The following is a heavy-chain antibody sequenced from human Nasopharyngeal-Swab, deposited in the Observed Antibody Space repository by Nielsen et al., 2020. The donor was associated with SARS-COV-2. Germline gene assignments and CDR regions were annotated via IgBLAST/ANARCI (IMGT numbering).Heavy chain of an antibody. D-gene: IGHD1/OR15-1a*01. CDR1: GFTFTSSA. CDR2: IVVGSGYT. Sequence: SVKVSCKASGFTFTSSAVQWVRQARGQRLEWIGWIVVGSGYTNYAQKFQERVTITRDMSTSTAYMEVSILRSEDTAVYFCAADLQTTMAHWYFDLWGRGTLVTVSS. V-gene: IGHV1-58*01. J-gene: IGHJ2*01. CDR3: AADLQTTMAHWYFDL.